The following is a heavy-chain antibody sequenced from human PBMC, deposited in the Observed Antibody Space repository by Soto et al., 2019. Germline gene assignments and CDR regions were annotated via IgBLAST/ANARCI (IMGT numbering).Heavy chain of an antibody. V-gene: IGHV1-69*01. CDR1: GGTFSSYA. CDR3: ARAIIAAAGTPRFDP. D-gene: IGHD6-13*01. CDR2: IIPIFGTA. Sequence: QVQLVQSGAEVKKPWSSVKVSCKASGGTFSSYAISWVRQDPGQVLEWMGGIIPIFGTANYAQKFQGRVTITGDESKSTAYMELSSLRSEDTAVYYCARAIIAAAGTPRFDPWGQGTLVTVSS. J-gene: IGHJ5*02.